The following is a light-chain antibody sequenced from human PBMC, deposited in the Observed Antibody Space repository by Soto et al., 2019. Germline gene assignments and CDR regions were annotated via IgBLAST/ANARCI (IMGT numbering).Light chain of an antibody. CDR3: QQYNTYPIFT. Sequence: DIQMTQSPSTLSASVGDRVTITCRASQSISNWLAWYQQKPGKAPKFLIYDASTLESGVPSRFSGNGSGTEFTLTISSLQPDDFATYYCQQYNTYPIFTFGPGTKVDVK. V-gene: IGKV1-5*01. CDR1: QSISNW. CDR2: DAS. J-gene: IGKJ3*01.